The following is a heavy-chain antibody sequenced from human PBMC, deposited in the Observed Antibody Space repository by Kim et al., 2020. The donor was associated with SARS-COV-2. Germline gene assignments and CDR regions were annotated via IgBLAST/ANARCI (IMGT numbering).Heavy chain of an antibody. CDR3: AGCSRGLLRYFDPPFYYYGMDV. V-gene: IGHV1-69*13. Sequence: SVKVSCKASGGTFSSYAISWVRQAPGQGLEWMGGIIPIFGTANYAQKFQGRVTITADESTSTAYMELSSLRSEDTAVYYCAGCSRGLLRYFDPPFYYYGMDVWGQGTTVTVSS. D-gene: IGHD3-9*01. CDR2: IIPIFGTA. CDR1: GGTFSSYA. J-gene: IGHJ6*02.